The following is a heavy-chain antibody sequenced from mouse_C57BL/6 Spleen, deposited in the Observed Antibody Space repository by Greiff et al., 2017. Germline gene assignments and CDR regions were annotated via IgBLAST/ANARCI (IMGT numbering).Heavy chain of an antibody. CDR3: ARDYSNYFFAY. J-gene: IGHJ3*01. Sequence: EVKLMESGPGLVKPSQSLSLTCSVTGYSITSGYYWNWIRQFPGNKLEWMGYISYDGSNNYNPSLKNRISITRDTSKNQFFLKLNSVTTEDTATYYCARDYSNYFFAYWGQGTLVTVSA. D-gene: IGHD2-5*01. CDR2: ISYDGSN. CDR1: GYSITSGYY. V-gene: IGHV3-6*01.